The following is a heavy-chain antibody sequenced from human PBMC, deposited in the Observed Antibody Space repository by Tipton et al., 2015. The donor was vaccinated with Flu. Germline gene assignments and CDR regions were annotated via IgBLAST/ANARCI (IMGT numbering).Heavy chain of an antibody. J-gene: IGHJ4*02. D-gene: IGHD3-10*01. Sequence: QLVQSGAEVKKPGAPVKVSCKASDSFFTIYDVTWVRQAPGQGLEWMGWISANKRSSNYAQKIQGRVTMARNTSISTAYMELSSLRSEDTAVYYCARGPPHVYGSGSSYFEFWGQGTLVTVSS. CDR2: ISANKRSS. CDR1: DSFFTIYD. V-gene: IGHV1-8*02. CDR3: ARGPPHVYGSGSSYFEF.